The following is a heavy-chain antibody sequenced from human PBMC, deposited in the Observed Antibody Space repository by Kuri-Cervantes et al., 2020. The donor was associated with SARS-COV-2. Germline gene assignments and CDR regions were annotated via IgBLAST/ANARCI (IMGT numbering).Heavy chain of an antibody. J-gene: IGHJ6*02. CDR3: ARGLKYQLLAPKFGLVV. CDR1: GDTFNSYT. Sequence: SVKVSCKATGDTFNSYTFTWVRQAPGQGLEWVGGIIPMFSTANYAPKFRGRVTITAERSTNIVYMELRNLISEDTAMYYCARGLKYQLLAPKFGLVVWGQGTTVTVSS. D-gene: IGHD5-12*01. V-gene: IGHV1-69*06. CDR2: IIPMFSTA.